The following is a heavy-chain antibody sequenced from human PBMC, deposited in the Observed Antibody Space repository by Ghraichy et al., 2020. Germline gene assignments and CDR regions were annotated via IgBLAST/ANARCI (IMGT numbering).Heavy chain of an antibody. CDR2: LYSGGST. J-gene: IGHJ3*02. Sequence: GVGVSSDYMSGVRQAPGKGLEWLSVLYSGGSTYYADSVKGRFTISRDNSQNTLYLQMNSLRAEDTAVYYCARYTAIEAFDIWGQGTMVTVSS. V-gene: IGHV3-53*01. CDR3: ARYTAIEAFDI. D-gene: IGHD2-2*02. CDR1: GVGVSSDY.